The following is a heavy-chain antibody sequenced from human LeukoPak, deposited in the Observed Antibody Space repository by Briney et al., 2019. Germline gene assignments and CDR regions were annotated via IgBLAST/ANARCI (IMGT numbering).Heavy chain of an antibody. J-gene: IGHJ2*01. V-gene: IGHV4-31*03. Sequence: SQTLSLTRTVSGGSVSSGGRYWSWVRQRPGKGLEWIGYIHKSGTYYNPSLKSRVTMSIDTPENQFSLMLSSVTAADTAVYYCARETLQNYCGGDCYSGCFDLWGRGTLITVSS. CDR1: GGSVSSGGRY. CDR2: IHKSGT. D-gene: IGHD2-21*02. CDR3: ARETLQNYCGGDCYSGCFDL.